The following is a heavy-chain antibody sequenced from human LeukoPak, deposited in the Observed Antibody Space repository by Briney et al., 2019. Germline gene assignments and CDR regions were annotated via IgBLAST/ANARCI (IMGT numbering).Heavy chain of an antibody. Sequence: SVKVSCKASGGTFSSSAISWVRQAPGQGLEWMGGIIPIFGTANYAQKFQGRVTITTDESTSTAYMELSSLRSEDTAVYYCAGNLEWSINWFDPWGQGTLVTVSS. CDR3: AGNLEWSINWFDP. CDR1: GGTFSSSA. D-gene: IGHD3-3*01. V-gene: IGHV1-69*05. CDR2: IIPIFGTA. J-gene: IGHJ5*02.